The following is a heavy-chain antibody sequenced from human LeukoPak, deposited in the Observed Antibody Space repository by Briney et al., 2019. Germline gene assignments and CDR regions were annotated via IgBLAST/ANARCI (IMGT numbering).Heavy chain of an antibody. CDR2: ISASGGNT. CDR1: GFTLRSYA. V-gene: IGHV3-23*01. J-gene: IGHJ4*02. Sequence: GGSLRLSCAASGFTLRSYAMIWVRQTPGKGLEWVSGISASGGNTNYADPVKGRFTISRDNSKNTFYLQLNSLRAEDTAVYYCAKDGKKYGSTWDFDYWGQGTLVTVSS. D-gene: IGHD6-13*01. CDR3: AKDGKKYGSTWDFDY.